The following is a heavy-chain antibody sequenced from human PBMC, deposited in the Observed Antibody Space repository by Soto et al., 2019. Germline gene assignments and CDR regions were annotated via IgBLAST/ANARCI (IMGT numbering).Heavy chain of an antibody. D-gene: IGHD2-8*01. CDR2: IIPISGTT. J-gene: IGHJ6*02. Sequence: SVKVSCEASGDVFRSYGINWVRQAPGQGLEWMGGIIPISGTTNYAQKFQGRVAITADESTDTVYMELSRLRSEDTAVYFCARVRCFNGLCHTADYGMDVWGQGTTVTVSS. CDR1: GDVFRSYG. V-gene: IGHV1-69*13. CDR3: ARVRCFNGLCHTADYGMDV.